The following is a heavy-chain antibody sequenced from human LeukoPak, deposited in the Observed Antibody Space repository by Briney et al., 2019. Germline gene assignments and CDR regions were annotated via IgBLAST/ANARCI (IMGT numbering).Heavy chain of an antibody. J-gene: IGHJ4*02. CDR2: IYYSGST. CDR1: GGSISSYY. Sequence: PSETLSLTCTVSGGSISSYYWSWIRQPPGKGLEWIGYIYYSGSTNYNPSLKSRVTISVDTSKNQFSLKLSSVTAADTAVYYCARAVSDYGDYFDYWGQGTLVTVSS. CDR3: ARAVSDYGDYFDY. V-gene: IGHV4-59*01. D-gene: IGHD4-17*01.